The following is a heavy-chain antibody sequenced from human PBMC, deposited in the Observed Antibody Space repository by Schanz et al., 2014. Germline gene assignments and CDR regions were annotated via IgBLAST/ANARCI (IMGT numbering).Heavy chain of an antibody. Sequence: EVQLVESGGGLVKPGGSLRLSCAASGFTFGDYAMTWVRQAPGKGLEWVSAINTGVNTYYADSVKGRFTISRDNSKNLLYLQMNSLRAEDTAVYYCTRDVRLDRRGNWFDPWGQGTLVTVSS. CDR2: INTGVNT. J-gene: IGHJ5*02. CDR1: GFTFGDYA. D-gene: IGHD1-1*01. CDR3: TRDVRLDRRGNWFDP. V-gene: IGHV3-23*04.